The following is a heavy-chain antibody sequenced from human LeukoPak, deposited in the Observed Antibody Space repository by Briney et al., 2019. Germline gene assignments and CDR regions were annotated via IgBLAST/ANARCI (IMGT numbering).Heavy chain of an antibody. V-gene: IGHV3-21*06. Sequence: NPGGSLRLSCAASGFTFSSQTMNWARQAPGEGLEWVAYISTSGDSTKYADSVEGRFTISRDNAENSLYLLMNSLRVEDTAVYYCVKNGWLDYWGQGILVTVSS. J-gene: IGHJ4*02. CDR3: VKNGWLDY. CDR2: ISTSGDST. D-gene: IGHD6-19*01. CDR1: GFTFSSQT.